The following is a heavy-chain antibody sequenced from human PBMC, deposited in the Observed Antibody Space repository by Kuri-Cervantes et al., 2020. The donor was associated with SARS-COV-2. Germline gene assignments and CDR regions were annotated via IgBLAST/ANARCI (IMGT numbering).Heavy chain of an antibody. CDR2: IYYSGST. D-gene: IGHD2-8*02. Sequence: ESLKISCTVSGYSISSGYHRGWIRQPPGKGLEWIGSIYYSGSTNYNPSLKSRVTISVDTSKNQFSLQLNSVTPEDTAVYYCAREQTGETRAFDYWGQGTLVTVSS. J-gene: IGHJ4*02. CDR3: AREQTGETRAFDY. CDR1: GYSISSGYH. V-gene: IGHV4-38-2*02.